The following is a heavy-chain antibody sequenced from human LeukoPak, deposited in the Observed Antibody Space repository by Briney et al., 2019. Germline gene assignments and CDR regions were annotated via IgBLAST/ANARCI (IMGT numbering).Heavy chain of an antibody. V-gene: IGHV4-31*03. Sequence: SQTLSLTCTVSGDSINSGGDFWSWIRQHPGKGPEWIGYIYYSGTTYFNPSLKSRVTISVDTSESQFSLKLSSVTAADTAVYYCAREKPGYYFDYWGQGTLVTVSS. CDR1: GDSINSGGDF. D-gene: IGHD3-10*01. CDR3: AREKPGYYFDY. CDR2: IYYSGTT. J-gene: IGHJ4*02.